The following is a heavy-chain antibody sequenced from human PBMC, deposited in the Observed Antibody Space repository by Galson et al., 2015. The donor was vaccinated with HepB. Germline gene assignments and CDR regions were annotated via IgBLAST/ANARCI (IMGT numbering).Heavy chain of an antibody. Sequence: SLRLSCAASGFTFSNAWMSWVRQAPGKGLEWVGRIKSKTDGGTTDYAAPVKGRFTISRDDSKNTLYLQMNSLKTEDTAVYYCTTDRNMVRGVISYFDYWGQGTLVTVSS. D-gene: IGHD3-10*01. CDR2: IKSKTDGGTT. CDR3: TTDRNMVRGVISYFDY. J-gene: IGHJ4*02. CDR1: GFTFSNAW. V-gene: IGHV3-15*01.